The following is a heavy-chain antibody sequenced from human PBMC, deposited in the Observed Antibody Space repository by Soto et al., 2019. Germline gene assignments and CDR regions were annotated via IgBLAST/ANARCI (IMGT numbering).Heavy chain of an antibody. Sequence: GGSLRLSCAASGFTFSSYAMTWVRQAPGKGLEWVSVISGSGGSTYFADSVKGRFTISRDNSKNTLYLQMSSLRAEDTALYYYAKEYDSSGYYPDYWGQGTLVTVSS. D-gene: IGHD3-22*01. CDR3: AKEYDSSGYYPDY. CDR1: GFTFSSYA. J-gene: IGHJ4*02. CDR2: ISGSGGST. V-gene: IGHV3-23*01.